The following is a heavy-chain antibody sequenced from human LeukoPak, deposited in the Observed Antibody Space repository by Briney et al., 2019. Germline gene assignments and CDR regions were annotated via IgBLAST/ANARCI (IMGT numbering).Heavy chain of an antibody. V-gene: IGHV3-66*01. J-gene: IGHJ4*02. CDR3: ARGFLQLTPYYFDY. CDR1: GFDVSINY. Sequence: GGSLRPSCAASGFDVSINYMNWIRQSPEKGLEWVSIIHNDGSTYYADSVKGRFTVSRDNSKNTVSLQMDSLRVDDTGIHYCARGFLQLTPYYFDYWGQGALVTVSS. D-gene: IGHD1-1*01. CDR2: IHNDGST.